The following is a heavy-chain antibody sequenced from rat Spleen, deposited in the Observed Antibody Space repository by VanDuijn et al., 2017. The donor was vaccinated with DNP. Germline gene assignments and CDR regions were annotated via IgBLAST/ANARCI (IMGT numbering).Heavy chain of an antibody. V-gene: IGHV3-1*01. CDR3: ATSPGPNWFAY. CDR2: ISYSGST. D-gene: IGHD1-4*01. CDR1: AYSITTNY. J-gene: IGHJ3*01. Sequence: EVQLQESGPGLVKPSQSLSLTCSVTAYSITTNYWGWIRKFPGNKMEWIGHISYSGSTSYHPSLKSRIYITRDTSKNQFFLQLSSVTTEDTATYYCATSPGPNWFAYWGQGTLVTVSS.